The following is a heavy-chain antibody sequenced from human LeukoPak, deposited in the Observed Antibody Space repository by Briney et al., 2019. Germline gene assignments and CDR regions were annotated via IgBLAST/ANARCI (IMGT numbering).Heavy chain of an antibody. D-gene: IGHD6-19*01. CDR3: ASRIAVGADAFDI. Sequence: PGGSLRLSCAASGFTFSSYRMNWVRQAPGKGLEWVSSISSSSSYIYYADSVKGRFTISRDNANNSLYLQMNSLRAEDTAVYYCASRIAVGADAFDIWGQGTMVTVSS. V-gene: IGHV3-21*01. J-gene: IGHJ3*02. CDR1: GFTFSSYR. CDR2: ISSSSSYI.